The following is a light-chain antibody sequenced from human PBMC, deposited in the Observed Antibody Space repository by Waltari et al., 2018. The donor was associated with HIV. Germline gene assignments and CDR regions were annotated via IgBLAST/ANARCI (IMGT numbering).Light chain of an antibody. Sequence: YVLTQAPSVSQAPGKTATLTCEGDRLGTKTVHWYQQKSGQAPVLVIYYDSERPSGIPDRFSGSNSGNTATLTISRGEDGDEADYYCQVWDTASNEGVFGGGTKLTVL. CDR2: YDS. V-gene: IGLV3-21*04. CDR1: RLGTKT. J-gene: IGLJ3*02. CDR3: QVWDTASNEGV.